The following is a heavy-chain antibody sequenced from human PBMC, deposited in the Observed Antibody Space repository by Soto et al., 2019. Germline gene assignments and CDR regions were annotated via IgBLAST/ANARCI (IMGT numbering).Heavy chain of an antibody. D-gene: IGHD2-15*01. Sequence: QVQLVQSGAEVKKPGSSVKVSCKASGGTFSSYTISWVRQAPGQGLEWMGRIIPILGIANYAQKFQGRVTITADKSTSTAYMEQSSLRSEDTAVYYCARGRYCSGGSCYGYWYFDLWGRGTLVTVSS. CDR2: IIPILGIA. CDR1: GGTFSSYT. V-gene: IGHV1-69*02. CDR3: ARGRYCSGGSCYGYWYFDL. J-gene: IGHJ2*01.